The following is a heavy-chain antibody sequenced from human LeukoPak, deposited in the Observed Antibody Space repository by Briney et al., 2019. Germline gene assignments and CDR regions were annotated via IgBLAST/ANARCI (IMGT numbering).Heavy chain of an antibody. V-gene: IGHV3-23*01. CDR2: ISGGGGST. CDR1: AFTFSSYA. J-gene: IGHJ4*02. CDR3: ARADRALDY. D-gene: IGHD2-15*01. Sequence: GGSLRLSCAASAFTFSSYAMNWVRQASGKGLEWVSGISGGGGSTYYADSVKDRFTLSRDNSKNTVYLQMNSLRAEDTAVYYCARADRALDYWGPGTLVTVSS.